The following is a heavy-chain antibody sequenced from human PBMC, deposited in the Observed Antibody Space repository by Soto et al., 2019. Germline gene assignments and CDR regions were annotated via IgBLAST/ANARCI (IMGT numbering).Heavy chain of an antibody. V-gene: IGHV4-39*01. J-gene: IGHJ4*02. D-gene: IGHD2-21*01. CDR2: IYYSGST. Sequence: QLQLQESGPGLVKPSETLSLTCTVSGGSISSRSYYWGWIRQPPGKGLEWIGNIYYSGSTYYNPSLKRRVTISVDTPKTQFYLKWSSVTAADTAVYYCASSEFHWGQGTLVTVSS. CDR1: GGSISSRSYY. CDR3: ASSEFH.